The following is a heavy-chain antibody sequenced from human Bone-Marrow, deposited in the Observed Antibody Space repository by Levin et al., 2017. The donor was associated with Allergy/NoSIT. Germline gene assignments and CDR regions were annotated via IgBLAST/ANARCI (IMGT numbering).Heavy chain of an antibody. Sequence: GGSLRLSCAASGFTFSDYYMSWIRQAPGKGLECVSYISSSSSYTKYADSVKGRFTISRDNAKNTLYLQMNSLRAEDTSVYYCARDRVTTNWYFDLWSRGTLVTVSS. CDR1: GFTFSDYY. CDR2: ISSSSSYT. D-gene: IGHD4-17*01. V-gene: IGHV3-11*06. CDR3: ARDRVTTNWYFDL. J-gene: IGHJ2*01.